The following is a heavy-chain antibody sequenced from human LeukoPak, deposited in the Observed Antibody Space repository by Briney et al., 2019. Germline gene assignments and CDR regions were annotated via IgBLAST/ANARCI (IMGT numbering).Heavy chain of an antibody. V-gene: IGHV4-59*08. CDR3: ARQTPVSSYYDFWSGYYYWFDP. CDR1: GGSINTYY. J-gene: IGHJ5*02. D-gene: IGHD3-3*01. CDR2: IYYSGRT. Sequence: SETLSLTCAVSGGSINTYYWSWLRQPPGKGLEWIGYIYYSGRTNYNPSLKSRATISLDISKNQFSLKLSSVTAADTAVYYCARQTPVSSYYDFWSGYYYWFDPWGQGTLVTVSS.